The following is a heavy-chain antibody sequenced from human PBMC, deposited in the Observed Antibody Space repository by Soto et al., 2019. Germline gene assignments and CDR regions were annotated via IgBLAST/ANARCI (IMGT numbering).Heavy chain of an antibody. J-gene: IGHJ4*02. Sequence: QVQLVESGGGVVQPGRSLRLSCAASRFTFSSYGMHWVRQAPGKGLEWVAVISYDGSNKYYADSVKGRFTISRDNSKNTLYLQMNSLRAEDTAVYYCAKEASGYCSGGSCHFDYWGQGTLVTVSS. CDR2: ISYDGSNK. D-gene: IGHD2-15*01. CDR3: AKEASGYCSGGSCHFDY. CDR1: RFTFSSYG. V-gene: IGHV3-30*18.